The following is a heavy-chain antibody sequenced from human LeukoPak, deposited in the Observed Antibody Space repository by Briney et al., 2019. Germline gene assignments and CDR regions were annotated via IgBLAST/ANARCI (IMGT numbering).Heavy chain of an antibody. CDR1: GGSISSSNYF. CDR2: FYYGRST. V-gene: IGHV4-39*01. J-gene: IGHJ4*02. D-gene: IGHD6-19*01. Sequence: PSETLSLTCTVSGGSISSSNYFWGWIRQPPGKGLEWIGSFYYGRSTYYSPSLKSRVTISVDTSKNQFSLKLSSVTAADTAFYYCARHELPGMSVSAGFDYWGQGALVTVSS. CDR3: ARHELPGMSVSAGFDY.